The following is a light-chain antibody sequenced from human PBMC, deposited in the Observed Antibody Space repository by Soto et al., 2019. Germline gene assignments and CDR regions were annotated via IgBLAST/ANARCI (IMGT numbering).Light chain of an antibody. CDR2: GAS. V-gene: IGKV3-20*01. J-gene: IGKJ2*01. CDR3: PQYGSSPDT. Sequence: EIVLTQSPGTLSLSPGERATLSCRASQSVSSSYLAWYQQKAGQAPRLLIYGASSRATGIPDRFSGSGSGTDFTLTISTLEPEDFAVYYCPQYGSSPDTFGQGTKLEIK. CDR1: QSVSSSY.